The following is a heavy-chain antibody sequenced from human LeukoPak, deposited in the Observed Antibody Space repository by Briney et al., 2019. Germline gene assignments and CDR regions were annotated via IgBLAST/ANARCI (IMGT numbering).Heavy chain of an antibody. CDR1: GFTFTNAW. J-gene: IGHJ4*02. CDR2: IKSKADGETI. D-gene: IGHD1-20*01. CDR3: STLTSRGLSDS. V-gene: IGHV3-15*07. Sequence: GGSLRLSCAASGFTFTNAWMNWVRQAPGKGLEWVGRIKSKADGETIDYAAPVKGRFTFSRDDSINMLYLQMNSLKSEDTAVYYCSTLTSRGLSDSWGQGTLVTVSS.